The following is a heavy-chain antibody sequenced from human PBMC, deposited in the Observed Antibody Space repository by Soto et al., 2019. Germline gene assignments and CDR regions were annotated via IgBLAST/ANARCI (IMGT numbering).Heavy chain of an antibody. Sequence: SETLSLTCTVSGDSVSSSHYYWTWIRQPPGKGLEWIGYGHIYYSGSTTYNPSLKSRVTISLDTSKNQFSLTLSSVTAADTAIYYWARETSGSYFDSWGQGALVTVSS. J-gene: IGHJ5*01. CDR3: ARETSGSYFDS. CDR1: GDSVSSSHYY. CDR2: GHIYYSGST. D-gene: IGHD1-26*01. V-gene: IGHV4-61*01.